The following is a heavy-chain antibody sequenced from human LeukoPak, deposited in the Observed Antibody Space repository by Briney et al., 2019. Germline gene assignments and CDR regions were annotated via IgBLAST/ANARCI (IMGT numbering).Heavy chain of an antibody. CDR1: GFTFSSYW. V-gene: IGHV3-23*01. CDR2: ISGSGGST. J-gene: IGHJ6*03. D-gene: IGHD3-22*01. Sequence: GGSLRLSCAASGFTFSSYWMHWVRQAPGKGLEWVSAISGSGGSTYYADSVKGRFTISRDNSKNTLYLQMNSLRAEDTAVYYCAKQADSSGTDYMDVWGKGTTVTISS. CDR3: AKQADSSGTDYMDV.